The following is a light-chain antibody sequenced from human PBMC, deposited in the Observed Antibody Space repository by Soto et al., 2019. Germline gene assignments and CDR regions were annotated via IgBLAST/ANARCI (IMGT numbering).Light chain of an antibody. CDR2: AAS. Sequence: DIQMTQSPSTLPASVGDRVTITCRASQGIRNDLGWYQQKPGKAPKRLIYAASSLQSGVPSRFSGSGSGTEFTLTISNLQPDDFATYYCQQYDSYPYVTFGQGTKVDIK. CDR3: QQYDSYPYVT. V-gene: IGKV1-17*02. CDR1: QGIRND. J-gene: IGKJ1*01.